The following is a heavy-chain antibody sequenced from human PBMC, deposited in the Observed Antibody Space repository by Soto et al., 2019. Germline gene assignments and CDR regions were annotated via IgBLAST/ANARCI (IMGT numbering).Heavy chain of an antibody. CDR3: AKGATTSCFSPFDI. J-gene: IGHJ3*02. V-gene: IGHV3-9*01. CDR2: ISWNSGNI. CDR1: AFSFDDYA. D-gene: IGHD2-2*01. Sequence: EVQLVESGGGLVQPGRSLRLSCTASAFSFDDYAMHWVRQVPGKGLEWASGISWNSGNIVYADSVKGRFTISRDNAKHTLYLQMNRLKTEDTAVYYCAKGATTSCFSPFDIWGQGTMVTVSS.